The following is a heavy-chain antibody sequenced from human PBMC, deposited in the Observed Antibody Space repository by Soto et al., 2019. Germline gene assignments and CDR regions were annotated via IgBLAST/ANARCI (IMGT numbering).Heavy chain of an antibody. D-gene: IGHD3-22*01. CDR3: AKGFHYYDSSGYKTYFDY. CDR1: GFTFSSYA. V-gene: IGHV3-23*01. CDR2: ISGSGGST. Sequence: GGSLRLSCAASGFTFSSYAMSWVRQAPGKGLEWVSAISGSGGSTYYADSEKGRFTISRDNSKNTLYLQMNSLRAEDAAVYYCAKGFHYYDSSGYKTYFDYWGQGTLVTVSS. J-gene: IGHJ4*02.